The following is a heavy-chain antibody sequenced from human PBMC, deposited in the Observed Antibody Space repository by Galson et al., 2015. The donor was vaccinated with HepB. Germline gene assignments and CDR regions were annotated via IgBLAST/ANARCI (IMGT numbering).Heavy chain of an antibody. Sequence: PALVNPTQTLTLTCTFSGFSLSTSGMRVSWIRQPPGKALEWLARIDWDDDKRYSPSLKSRLTITKDTSKNQVVLTMTNMDPVDTATYYCAHRRRSESSSWYILAFDIWGQGTMVTVSS. CDR1: GFSLSTSGMR. V-gene: IGHV2-5*08. D-gene: IGHD6-13*01. J-gene: IGHJ3*02. CDR3: AHRRRSESSSWYILAFDI. CDR2: IDWDDDK.